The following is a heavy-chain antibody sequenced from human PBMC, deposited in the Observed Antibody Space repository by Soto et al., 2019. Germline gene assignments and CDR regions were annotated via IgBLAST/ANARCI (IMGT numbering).Heavy chain of an antibody. Sequence: SETLSLTCTVSGGSISSYYWSWIRQPPGKGLEWIGYIYYSGSTNYNPSLKSRVTISVDTSKNQFSLKLSSVTAADTAVYYCARAGKVYFGWLSDYYYYGMDVWGQGTTVTVSS. CDR3: ARAGKVYFGWLSDYYYYGMDV. CDR1: GGSISSYY. V-gene: IGHV4-59*01. CDR2: IYYSGST. D-gene: IGHD3-9*01. J-gene: IGHJ6*02.